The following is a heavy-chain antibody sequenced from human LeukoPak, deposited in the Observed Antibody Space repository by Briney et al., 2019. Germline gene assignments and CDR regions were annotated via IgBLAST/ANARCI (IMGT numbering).Heavy chain of an antibody. CDR1: GYTFTGYY. CDR2: INPNIGDT. J-gene: IGHJ6*02. Sequence: ASVKVSCKASGYTFTGYYMHWVRPAPGQGLEWLGWINPNIGDTNYAQKFQGRVTLARDTSISTAYMDLSGLTSDDTAVYYCAREGLTHNMGVWGQGTTVTVSS. D-gene: IGHD1-14*01. CDR3: AREGLTHNMGV. V-gene: IGHV1-2*02.